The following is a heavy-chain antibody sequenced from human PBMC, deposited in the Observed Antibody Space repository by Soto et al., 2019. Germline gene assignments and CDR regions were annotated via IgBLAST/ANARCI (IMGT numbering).Heavy chain of an antibody. Sequence: KTSETLSLTCTVSGGSISSDDYYWSWIRQPPGKGLEWIGYIYYSGSTYYNPSLKSRVTISVDTSKNQFSLKLSSVTAADTAVYYCARGLYDSSGYYFDYWGQGTLVTVSS. CDR3: ARGLYDSSGYYFDY. J-gene: IGHJ4*02. D-gene: IGHD3-22*01. CDR2: IYYSGST. CDR1: GGSISSDDYY. V-gene: IGHV4-30-4*01.